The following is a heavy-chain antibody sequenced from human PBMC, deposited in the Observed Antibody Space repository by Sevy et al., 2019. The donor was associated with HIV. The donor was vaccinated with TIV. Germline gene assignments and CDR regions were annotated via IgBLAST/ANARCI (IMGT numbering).Heavy chain of an antibody. Sequence: GGSLRLSCAASGFTLSSFWMTWVPQAPGKGLEWVANIKEDGSDKNYLDSVKGRFTISRDNAKNSLYLQMNSLRAEVTAVYYCARDKNHYDRSVYYDAFDIWGQGTMVTVSS. D-gene: IGHD3-22*01. CDR2: IKEDGSDK. J-gene: IGHJ3*02. V-gene: IGHV3-7*03. CDR3: ARDKNHYDRSVYYDAFDI. CDR1: GFTLSSFW.